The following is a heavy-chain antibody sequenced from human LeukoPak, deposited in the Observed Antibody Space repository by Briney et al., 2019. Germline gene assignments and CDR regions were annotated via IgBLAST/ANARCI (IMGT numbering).Heavy chain of an antibody. CDR1: GFTFSSYA. Sequence: PGGSLRLSCAASGFTFSSYAMHWVRQAPGKGLEWVAVISYDGSNKYYADSVKGRSTISRDNSKNTLYLQMNSLRAEDTAVYYCARDRDRFGELLWGWFDPWGQGTLVTVSS. CDR2: ISYDGSNK. CDR3: ARDRDRFGELLWGWFDP. V-gene: IGHV3-30*04. D-gene: IGHD3-10*01. J-gene: IGHJ5*02.